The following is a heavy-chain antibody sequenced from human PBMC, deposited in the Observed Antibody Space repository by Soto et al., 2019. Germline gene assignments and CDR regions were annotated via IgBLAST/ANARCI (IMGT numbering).Heavy chain of an antibody. V-gene: IGHV4-4*07. J-gene: IGHJ4*02. D-gene: IGHD2-21*01. CDR3: ARDIASYAYGEGY. CDR1: GGSINSYW. CDR2: VYSSGTT. Sequence: KSSETLSLTCTVSGGSINSYWWSWIRQPAGKGLEWIGRVYSSGTTDYNPSLNSRATMSVETSKNQFSLTLSSVTAADTAVYYCARDIASYAYGEGYWGQGIQVTVSS.